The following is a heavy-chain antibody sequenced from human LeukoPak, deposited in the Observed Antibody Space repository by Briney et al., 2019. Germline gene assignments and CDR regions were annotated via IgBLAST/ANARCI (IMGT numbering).Heavy chain of an antibody. V-gene: IGHV4-39*07. CDR1: GGSISSSSYY. CDR3: ARVFTVPAGYYFDY. J-gene: IGHJ4*02. Sequence: SETLSLTCTASGGSISSSSYYWGWIRQPPGKGLEWIGSIYYSGSTYYNPSLKSRVTISVDTSKNQFSLKLSSVTAADTAVYYCARVFTVPAGYYFDYWGQGTLVTVSS. D-gene: IGHD4-17*01. CDR2: IYYSGST.